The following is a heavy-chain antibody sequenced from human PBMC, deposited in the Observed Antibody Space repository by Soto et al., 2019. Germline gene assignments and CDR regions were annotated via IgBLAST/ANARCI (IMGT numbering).Heavy chain of an antibody. CDR1: GHIFSNYW. CDR3: ARQRLWGTSGYYYFEN. Sequence: GESLKISCKGSGHIFSNYWIGWVRQMPGKGLEWMGIIYPGDSDTRYSPSFRGQVTITVVKSINTAYLQWSRLKASDTAIYYCARQRLWGTSGYYYFENWGQGALVTVSS. J-gene: IGHJ4*02. D-gene: IGHD3-22*01. V-gene: IGHV5-51*01. CDR2: IYPGDSDT.